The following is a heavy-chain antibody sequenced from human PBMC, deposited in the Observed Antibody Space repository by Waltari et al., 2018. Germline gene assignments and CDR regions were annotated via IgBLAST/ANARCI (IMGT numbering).Heavy chain of an antibody. Sequence: QVQLVESGGGVVQPGKSLRLSCEPSGFTFRNYGFHWVRQAPGKALDWVAVISSDGNFKYHADSVKGRFTISRDNSRNTLYLQMDSLTIEDTGVYFCAKEKRNVGVDYWGQGILVTVSS. D-gene: IGHD3-10*02. V-gene: IGHV3-30*18. CDR2: ISSDGNFK. CDR1: GFTFRNYG. J-gene: IGHJ4*02. CDR3: AKEKRNVGVDY.